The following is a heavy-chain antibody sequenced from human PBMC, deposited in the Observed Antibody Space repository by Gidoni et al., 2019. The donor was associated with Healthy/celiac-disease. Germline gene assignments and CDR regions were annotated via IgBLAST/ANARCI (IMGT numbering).Heavy chain of an antibody. V-gene: IGHV4-4*07. CDR3: ARVRSFLEGEWFDP. Sequence: QVPLQESGPGLVKPSETLSLTCTVSGGSISSYYWRWIRQPAGQGLEWIGRIYTSGRTNYNPSRKSRVTMSVDTSKNQFSLKLSSVTAADTAVYYCARVRSFLEGEWFDPWGQGTLVTVSS. J-gene: IGHJ5*02. CDR2: IYTSGRT. D-gene: IGHD3-3*01. CDR1: GGSISSYY.